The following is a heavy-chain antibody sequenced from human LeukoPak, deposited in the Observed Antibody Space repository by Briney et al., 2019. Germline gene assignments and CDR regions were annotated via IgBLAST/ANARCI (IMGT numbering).Heavy chain of an antibody. D-gene: IGHD6-19*01. CDR1: GFTFSSYG. J-gene: IGHJ4*02. CDR3: ARDPTLTGYSSGWYYFDY. Sequence: PGGSLRLSCAASGFTFSSYGMHWVRQAPGKGLEWVAVISYDGSNKYYADSVKGRFTISRDNSKNTLYLQMGSLRAEDMAVYYCARDPTLTGYSSGWYYFDYWGQGTLVTVSS. CDR2: ISYDGSNK. V-gene: IGHV3-30*03.